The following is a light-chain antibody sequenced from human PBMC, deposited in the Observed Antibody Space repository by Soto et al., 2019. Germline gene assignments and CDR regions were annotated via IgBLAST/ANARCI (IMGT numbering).Light chain of an antibody. J-gene: IGKJ2*01. CDR2: GAS. Sequence: EVVLTQSPATLSVSPGDRATLSCRASQSVSRNLAWYQQKPGQAPRLLIYGASTRATGVPARFSGSGSATEFTLSISRLEPEDFAVYYCQQYGSSYTFGQGTKLEIK. CDR3: QQYGSSYT. CDR1: QSVSRN. V-gene: IGKV3-20*01.